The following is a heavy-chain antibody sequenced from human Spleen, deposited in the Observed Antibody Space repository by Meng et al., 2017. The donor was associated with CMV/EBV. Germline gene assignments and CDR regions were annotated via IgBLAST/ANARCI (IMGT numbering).Heavy chain of an antibody. J-gene: IGHJ4*02. Sequence: FTVSSDDMSWIRQAPGKGLEWVSAINTNGGSTYYADSVKGRFTISRDNSKNTLYLQMNSLRADDTAVYYCANLGAAYCSGGSCARFDYWGQGTLVTVSS. CDR2: INTNGGST. D-gene: IGHD2-15*01. CDR1: FTVSSDD. CDR3: ANLGAAYCSGGSCARFDY. V-gene: IGHV3-23*01.